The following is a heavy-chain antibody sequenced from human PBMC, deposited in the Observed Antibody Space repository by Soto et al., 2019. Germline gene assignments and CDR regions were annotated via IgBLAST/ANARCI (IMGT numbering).Heavy chain of an antibody. Sequence: EVQMLESGGGLVQPGGSLRLSCAASGFTINPYWMSWFRQAPGKGLEWVASTNQDGSTTYYVDSVKGRFTISRDNAKNSLYLQMNSLRDEDTAIYYCGKNHIGRGQGTLVTVSS. CDR3: GKNHIG. CDR1: GFTINPYW. D-gene: IGHD2-21*01. J-gene: IGHJ4*02. CDR2: TNQDGSTT. V-gene: IGHV3-7*01.